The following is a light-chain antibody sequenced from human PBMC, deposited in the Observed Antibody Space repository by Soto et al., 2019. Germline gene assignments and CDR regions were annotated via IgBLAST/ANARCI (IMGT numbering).Light chain of an antibody. CDR2: DAS. CDR1: QSVNSNL. Sequence: EIVLTQSPGTLSLSPGEGATVSCRASQSVNSNLLAWFQQKPGQAPRLLIHDASRRATGIPDRFSGSGSGTDFTLSISRLEPEDFAVYYCLQSVSSPLAFGQGTKLEI. CDR3: LQSVSSPLA. J-gene: IGKJ2*01. V-gene: IGKV3-20*01.